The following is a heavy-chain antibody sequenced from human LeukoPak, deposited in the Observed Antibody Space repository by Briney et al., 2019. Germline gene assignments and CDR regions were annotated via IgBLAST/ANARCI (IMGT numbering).Heavy chain of an antibody. D-gene: IGHD2-8*01. V-gene: IGHV1-2*02. CDR2: INPNSGGT. CDR1: GYTFTGYY. Sequence: GASVRVSCKASGYTFTGYYMHWVRQAPGQGLEWMGWINPNSGGTNYAQKFQGRATMTRDTSISTAYMELSRLRSDDTAVYYCASSPLMVYAMSGAFDIWGQGTMVTVSS. CDR3: ASSPLMVYAMSGAFDI. J-gene: IGHJ3*02.